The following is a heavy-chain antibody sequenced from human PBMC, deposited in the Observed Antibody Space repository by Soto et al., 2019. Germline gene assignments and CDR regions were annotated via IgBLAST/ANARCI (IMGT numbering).Heavy chain of an antibody. J-gene: IGHJ3*02. D-gene: IGHD3-9*01. CDR3: AKGSAYYDILTGVGFI. CDR1: GFIFSNYA. Sequence: GGSLRLSCAAFGFIFSNYAMSWVRQAPGKGLEWVSFISSGAITTYYADSVKGRFTISRDNSKSTLYLQINSLRAEDKAVYYCAKGSAYYDILTGVGFIWGQGTMVTVSS. V-gene: IGHV3-23*01. CDR2: ISSGAITT.